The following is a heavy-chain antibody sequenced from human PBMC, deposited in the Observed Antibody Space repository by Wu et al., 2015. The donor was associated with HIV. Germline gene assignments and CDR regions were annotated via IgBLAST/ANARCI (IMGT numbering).Heavy chain of an antibody. CDR1: GYTFTNYG. J-gene: IGHJ5*02. CDR3: ARGNKYSSGWYFRGVIWLDP. D-gene: IGHD6-19*01. CDR2: MNPNSGNT. V-gene: IGHV1-8*02. Sequence: QVQLLQSGSEMKKPGASVKVSCKTSGYTFTNYGISWVRQAPGQGLEWMGWMNPNSGNTGYAQKFQGRVTMTRNTSISTAYMELSSLRSEDTAVYYCARGNKYSSGWYFRGVIWLDPWGQGTQVTVSS.